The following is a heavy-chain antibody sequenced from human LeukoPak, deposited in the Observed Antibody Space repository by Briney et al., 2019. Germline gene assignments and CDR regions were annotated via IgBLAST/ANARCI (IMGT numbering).Heavy chain of an antibody. V-gene: IGHV4-34*01. J-gene: IGHJ4*02. Sequence: SETLSLTCAVYGGSFSGYYWSWIRQPPGKGLEWIGEINHSGSTNYNPSLKSRVTISVDTSKNQFSLKLSSVTAADTAVYYCASGYGVAATPGFDYWGQGTLVTVSS. CDR3: ASGYGVAATPGFDY. CDR2: INHSGST. D-gene: IGHD2-15*01. CDR1: GGSFSGYY.